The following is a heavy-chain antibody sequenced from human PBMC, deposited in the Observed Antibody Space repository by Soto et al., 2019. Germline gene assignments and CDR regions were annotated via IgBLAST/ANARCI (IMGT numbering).Heavy chain of an antibody. V-gene: IGHV4-4*02. CDR2: IYHSGST. Sequence: PSGTPSPPRAVSSGSLSSSNWWGWGRPPPGKGLEWIGEIYHSGSTNYNPSLKSRVTISVDKSKNQFSLKLSSVTAADTAVYYCARVTVRDWDWFDPWGQGTLVTVSS. CDR1: SGSLSSSNW. D-gene: IGHD3-10*01. J-gene: IGHJ5*02. CDR3: ARVTVRDWDWFDP.